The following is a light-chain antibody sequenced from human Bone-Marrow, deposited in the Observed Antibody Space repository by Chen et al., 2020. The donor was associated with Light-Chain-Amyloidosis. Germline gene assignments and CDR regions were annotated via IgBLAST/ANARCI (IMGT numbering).Light chain of an antibody. CDR1: NIGSTS. V-gene: IGLV3-21*02. Sequence: SYVLTQPSSVSVAPGQTATIACGGNNIGSTSVHWYQQTPGQAPLLVVYDDSDRRSGITERLSASNSGNTATLSLSRVEACDEADYCCQVWDRSSDRPVFGGGTKLTVL. CDR3: QVWDRSSDRPV. J-gene: IGLJ3*02. CDR2: DDS.